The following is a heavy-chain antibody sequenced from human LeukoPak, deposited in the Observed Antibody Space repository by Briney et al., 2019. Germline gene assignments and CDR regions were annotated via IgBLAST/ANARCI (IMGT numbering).Heavy chain of an antibody. V-gene: IGHV3-20*04. J-gene: IGHJ4*02. CDR1: GFTFDDYG. D-gene: IGHD1-7*01. Sequence: GGSLRLSCAASGFTFDDYGMSWVRQAPGKGLEWVSGINWNGGSTGYADSVKGRFTISRDNAKNSLYLQMNSLRAEDTAVYYCASGGNTFRIYYFDYWGQGTLVTVSS. CDR2: INWNGGST. CDR3: ASGGNTFRIYYFDY.